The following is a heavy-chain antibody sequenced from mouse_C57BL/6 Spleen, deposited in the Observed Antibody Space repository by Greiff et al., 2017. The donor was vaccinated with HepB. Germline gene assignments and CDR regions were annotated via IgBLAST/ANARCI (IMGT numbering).Heavy chain of an antibody. CDR2: IYPRSGNT. V-gene: IGHV1-81*01. CDR3: ARDGITTVVGRAY. Sequence: QVQLQQSGAELVRPGASVKLSCKASGYTFTSYGISWVKQRTGQGLEWIGEIYPRSGNTYYNEKFKGKATLTADKSSSTAYMELRSLTSEDSAVYFCARDGITTVVGRAYWGQGTLVTVSA. CDR1: GYTFTSYG. J-gene: IGHJ3*01. D-gene: IGHD1-1*01.